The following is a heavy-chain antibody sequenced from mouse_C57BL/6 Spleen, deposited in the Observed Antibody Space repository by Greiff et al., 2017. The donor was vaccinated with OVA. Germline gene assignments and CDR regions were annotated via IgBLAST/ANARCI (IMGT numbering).Heavy chain of an antibody. Sequence: ESGAELARPGASVKMSCKASGYTFTSYTMHWVKQRPGQGLEWIGYINPSSGYSKYNQKFKDKATLTADKSSSTAYMQLSSLTSEDSAVYYCARSGGNYEDYWGQGTTLTVSS. V-gene: IGHV1-4*01. CDR2: INPSSGYS. J-gene: IGHJ2*01. CDR3: ARSGGNYEDY. CDR1: GYTFTSYT. D-gene: IGHD2-1*01.